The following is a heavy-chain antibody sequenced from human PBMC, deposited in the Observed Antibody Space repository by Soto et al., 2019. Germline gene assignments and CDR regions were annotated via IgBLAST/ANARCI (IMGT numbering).Heavy chain of an antibody. J-gene: IGHJ4*02. Sequence: GGSLRLSCAASGFTFTNYAMTWVRQAPGKGLEWVSTISGSGGSTYYADSVKGRFTISRDNSKNTLYLQMNSLRAEDTALYYCAKDLDYYGSGRPGYWGQGTLVTVSS. CDR1: GFTFTNYA. V-gene: IGHV3-23*01. D-gene: IGHD3-10*01. CDR3: AKDLDYYGSGRPGY. CDR2: ISGSGGST.